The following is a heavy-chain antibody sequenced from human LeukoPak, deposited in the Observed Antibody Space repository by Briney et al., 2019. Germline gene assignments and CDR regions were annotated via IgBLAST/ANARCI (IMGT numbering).Heavy chain of an antibody. CDR3: AKVGYSGYGLLDY. CDR2: ISGSGGST. Sequence: GGSLRLSCAASGFTFSSYAMSWVRQAPGKGLEWVSAISGSGGSTYYADSVKGRFTISRDNSKNTLYLQLNSLRAEDTAVYYCAKVGYSGYGLLDYWGQGNLVTVSS. D-gene: IGHD5-12*01. CDR1: GFTFSSYA. V-gene: IGHV3-23*01. J-gene: IGHJ4*02.